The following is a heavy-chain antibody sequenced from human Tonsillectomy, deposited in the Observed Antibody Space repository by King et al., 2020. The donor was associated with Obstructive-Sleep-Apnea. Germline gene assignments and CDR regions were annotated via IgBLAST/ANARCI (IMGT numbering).Heavy chain of an antibody. J-gene: IGHJ3*02. CDR3: AHRARGDAFDI. CDR1: GFSLSTSGVG. V-gene: IGHV2-5*02. D-gene: IGHD3-10*01. CDR2: IYWDDDK. Sequence: TLKESGPTLVKPTQTLTLTCTFSGFSLSTSGVGVGCIRQPPGKALEWLALIYWDDDKRYSPSLKSRLTVTKDTSKNQVVLTMTNMDPVETATYYCAHRARGDAFDIWGQGTMVTVSS.